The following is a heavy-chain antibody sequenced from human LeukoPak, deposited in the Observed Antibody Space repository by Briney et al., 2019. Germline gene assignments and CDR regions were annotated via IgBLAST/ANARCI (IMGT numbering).Heavy chain of an antibody. CDR1: GYTFTGYY. CDR3: ARDGSASAYGDYVMGY. Sequence: ASVKVSCKASGYTFTGYYMHWVRQAPGQGLEWMGWINPNSGGTNYAQKFQGRVTMTRDTSISTAYMELSRLRSDDTAVYYCARDGSASAYGDYVMGYWGQGTLVTVSS. D-gene: IGHD4-17*01. V-gene: IGHV1-2*02. CDR2: INPNSGGT. J-gene: IGHJ4*02.